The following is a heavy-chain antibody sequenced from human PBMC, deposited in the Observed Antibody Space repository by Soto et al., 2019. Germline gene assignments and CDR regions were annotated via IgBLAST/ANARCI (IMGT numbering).Heavy chain of an antibody. CDR1: GFTFSSYA. CDR2: IGGSGGST. J-gene: IGHJ4*02. CDR3: AKDRNFYGGYVLFDY. Sequence: GGSLRLSCAASGFTFSSYAMSWVRQAPGKGLEWVSAIGGSGGSTYYADSVKGRFTISRDNSKNTLYLQMNSLRAEDTAVYYCAKDRNFYGGYVLFDYWGQGTLVTVSS. V-gene: IGHV3-23*01. D-gene: IGHD4-17*01.